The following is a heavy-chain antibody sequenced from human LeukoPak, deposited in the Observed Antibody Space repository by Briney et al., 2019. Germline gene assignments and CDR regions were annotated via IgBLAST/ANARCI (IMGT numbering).Heavy chain of an antibody. CDR2: FDPENGEM. J-gene: IGHJ4*02. CDR3: ATVPSFDSNFYSYF. CDR1: GYTLTQLV. D-gene: IGHD3-22*01. Sequence: GASVKVSLKGSGYTLTQLVIHLVRQAPGEGLEWVGGFDPENGEMIYAQKFQGRVTMSEDISTDTAYMDLSSLRSEDRAIYYCATVPSFDSNFYSYFWGQGTLVTVSS. V-gene: IGHV1-24*01.